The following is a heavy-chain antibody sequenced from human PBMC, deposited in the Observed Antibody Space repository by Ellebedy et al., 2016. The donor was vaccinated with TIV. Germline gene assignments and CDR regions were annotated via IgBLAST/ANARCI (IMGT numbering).Heavy chain of an antibody. CDR3: AKRMAAEFDY. V-gene: IGHV3-23*01. Sequence: GGSLRLXXAASGFTFSNYAMSWVRQAPGQGLEWVSGIGPLGSGTYYADSVKGRFTISRDNSKSKLYLQMNSLTADDTAVYYCAKRMAAEFDYWGQGTLVTVSS. CDR1: GFTFSNYA. D-gene: IGHD5-24*01. J-gene: IGHJ4*02. CDR2: IGPLGSGT.